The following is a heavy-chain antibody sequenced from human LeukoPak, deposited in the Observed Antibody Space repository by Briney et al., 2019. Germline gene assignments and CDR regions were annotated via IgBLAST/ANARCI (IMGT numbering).Heavy chain of an antibody. CDR2: ISYDGRNK. Sequence: HAGGSLRLSCAASGFTFSSYGMHWVRQAPGKGLEWVAVISYDGRNKYSADSVKGRFTVSRDNSKNTLYPQMDSLRAEDTAVYYCAKDGGYQVASPNHDAFNAWGQGTMVTVSS. CDR1: GFTFSSYG. J-gene: IGHJ3*01. V-gene: IGHV3-30*18. CDR3: AKDGGYQVASPNHDAFNA. D-gene: IGHD4-23*01.